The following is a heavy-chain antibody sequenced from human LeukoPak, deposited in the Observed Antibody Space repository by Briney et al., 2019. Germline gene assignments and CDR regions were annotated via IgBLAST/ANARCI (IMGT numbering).Heavy chain of an antibody. CDR2: INPSGGST. J-gene: IGHJ4*02. V-gene: IGHV1-46*01. CDR1: GYTFTGYY. Sequence: ASVKVSCKASGYTFTGYYMHWVRQAPGQGLEWMGIINPSGGSTSYAQKFQGRVTMTRDMSTSTVYMELSSLRSEDTAVYYCASGGSEYQLLFDYWGQGTLVTVSS. D-gene: IGHD2-2*01. CDR3: ASGGSEYQLLFDY.